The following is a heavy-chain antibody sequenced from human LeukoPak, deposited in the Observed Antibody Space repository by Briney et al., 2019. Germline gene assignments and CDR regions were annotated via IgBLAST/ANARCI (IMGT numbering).Heavy chain of an antibody. J-gene: IGHJ4*02. V-gene: IGHV3-23*01. CDR1: GFTFSSYA. CDR3: AKDTPQWLEHLSVGY. D-gene: IGHD6-19*01. Sequence: GGALRLSCAASGFTFSSYAMSWVRQAPGKGLEWVSAISGSGGSTYYADSVKGRFTISRDNSKNTLYLQMNSLRAEDTAVYYCAKDTPQWLEHLSVGYWGQGTLVTVSS. CDR2: ISGSGGST.